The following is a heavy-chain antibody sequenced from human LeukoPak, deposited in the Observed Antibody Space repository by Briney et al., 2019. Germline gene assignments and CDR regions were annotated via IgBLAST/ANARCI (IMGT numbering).Heavy chain of an antibody. CDR1: GFTFSSYW. Sequence: GGSLRLSCAASGFTFSSYWMHWVRQTPGKGLVWVSRVNRDGSSTSYAESVKGRFTISRDNANNTLYLQMNSLRSEDTAVYYCARVTTLKPFDYWGQGTLVTVSS. J-gene: IGHJ4*02. V-gene: IGHV3-74*01. D-gene: IGHD4-17*01. CDR3: ARVTTLKPFDY. CDR2: VNRDGSST.